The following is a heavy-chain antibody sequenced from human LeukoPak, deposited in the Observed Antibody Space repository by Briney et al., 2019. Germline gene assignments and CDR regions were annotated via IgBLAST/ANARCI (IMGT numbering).Heavy chain of an antibody. CDR3: ARVGYDILTGSFDAFDI. D-gene: IGHD3-9*01. J-gene: IGHJ3*02. Sequence: TGGSLRLSCAASGFTFSSYGMHWVRQAPGKGLEWVANMKQDGSEKYYVDSVKGRFTISRDNAKNSLYLQMNSLRAEDTAVYYCARVGYDILTGSFDAFDIWGQGTMVTVSS. CDR2: MKQDGSEK. V-gene: IGHV3-7*01. CDR1: GFTFSSYG.